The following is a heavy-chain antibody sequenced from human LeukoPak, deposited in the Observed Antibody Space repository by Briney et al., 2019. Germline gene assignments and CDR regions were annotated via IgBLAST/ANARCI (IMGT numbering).Heavy chain of an antibody. CDR3: ARDPNTAMVRSVYYYYGMDV. D-gene: IGHD5-18*01. CDR1: GYTFTSYY. CDR2: INPSGGST. Sequence: ASVKVSCKASGYTFTSYYMHWVRQAPGQGLEWMGTINPSGGSTSYAQKFQGRVTMTRDTSTSTVYMELSSLRSEDTAVYYCARDPNTAMVRSVYYYYGMDVWGQGTTVTVSS. V-gene: IGHV1-46*01. J-gene: IGHJ6*02.